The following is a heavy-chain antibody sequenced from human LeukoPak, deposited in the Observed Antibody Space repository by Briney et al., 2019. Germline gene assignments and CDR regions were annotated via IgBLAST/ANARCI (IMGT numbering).Heavy chain of an antibody. D-gene: IGHD2-2*01. CDR3: ARGGYASNAFIVVVPAAMDY. CDR2: INTDGTTT. V-gene: IGHV3-74*01. CDR1: GFTFSRHW. Sequence: PGGSLRLSCAASGFTFSRHWMYWVRRVPGKGLVWVSRINTDGTTTNYADFVQGRFTISRDNAKNSLYLQMNSLRAEDTAVYYCARGGYASNAFIVVVPAAMDYWGQGTLVTVSS. J-gene: IGHJ4*02.